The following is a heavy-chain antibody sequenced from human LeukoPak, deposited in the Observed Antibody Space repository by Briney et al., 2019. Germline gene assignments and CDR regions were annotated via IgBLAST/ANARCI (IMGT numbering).Heavy chain of an antibody. Sequence: SETLSLTCTVSGGSISSGGYYWSWIRQHPGKGLEWIGYIYYSGSTYYNPSLKSRVTISVNTSKNQFSLKLSSVTAADTAVYYCARGVFADILSQYYFDYWGQGTLVTVSS. CDR1: GGSISSGGYY. CDR2: IYYSGST. CDR3: ARGVFADILSQYYFDY. D-gene: IGHD3-9*01. V-gene: IGHV4-31*03. J-gene: IGHJ4*02.